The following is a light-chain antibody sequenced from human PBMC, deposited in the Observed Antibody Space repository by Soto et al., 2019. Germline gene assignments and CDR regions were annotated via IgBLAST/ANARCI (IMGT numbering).Light chain of an antibody. CDR2: RNN. J-gene: IGLJ2*01. CDR1: RSNIGSNY. CDR3: TSWDDSLYHVV. Sequence: QSVLTQPPSASGTPGQRVTFSCSGGRSNIGSNYVFWYQQFPGTAPKVLIYRNNQRPSGVPDRFSGSKSGTSASLAISGLRSEDEADYYCTSWDDSLYHVVFGGGTKLTVL. V-gene: IGLV1-47*01.